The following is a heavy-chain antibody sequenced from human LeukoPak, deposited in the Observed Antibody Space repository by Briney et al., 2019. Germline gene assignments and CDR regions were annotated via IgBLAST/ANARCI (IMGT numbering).Heavy chain of an antibody. CDR1: GGSFSGYY. CDR3: ASAAPYFDY. CDR2: INHSGST. V-gene: IGHV4-34*01. J-gene: IGHJ4*02. Sequence: SETMSLTCAVYGGSFSGYYWSWIRQPPGKGLEWIGEINHSGSTNYNPSLKSRVTISVDTSKNQFSLKLSSVTAADTAVYYCASAAPYFDYWGQGTLVTVSS.